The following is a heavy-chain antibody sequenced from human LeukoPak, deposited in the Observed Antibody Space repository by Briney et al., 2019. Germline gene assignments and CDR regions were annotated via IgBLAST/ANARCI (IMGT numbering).Heavy chain of an antibody. CDR1: GGSISIYY. CDR2: INHSGST. CDR3: ARGHRPWTARSGFEY. J-gene: IGHJ4*02. Sequence: PSETLSLTCTVSGGSISIYYWSWIRQPPGKGLEWLGEINHSGSTNYNPSLKSRVTIPVDTPKNQFSLKLSYVTAADKAVYYCARGHRPWTARSGFEYWGQGTLVTVSS. V-gene: IGHV4-34*01. D-gene: IGHD6-6*01.